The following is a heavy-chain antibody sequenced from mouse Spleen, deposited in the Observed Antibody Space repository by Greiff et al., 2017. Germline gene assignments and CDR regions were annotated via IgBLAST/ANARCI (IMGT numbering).Heavy chain of an antibody. CDR3: ARDHRNSLPRLRAWAMDY. Sequence: VQVVESGPGLVAPSQSLSITCTVSGFSLTGYGVNWVRQPPGKGLEWLGMIWGDGSTDYNSALKSRLSISKDNSKSQVFLKMNSLQTDDTARYYCARDHRNSLPRLRAWAMDYWGQGTSVTVSS. V-gene: IGHV2-6-7*01. CDR1: GFSLTGYG. J-gene: IGHJ4*01. D-gene: IGHD1-2*01. CDR2: IWGDGST.